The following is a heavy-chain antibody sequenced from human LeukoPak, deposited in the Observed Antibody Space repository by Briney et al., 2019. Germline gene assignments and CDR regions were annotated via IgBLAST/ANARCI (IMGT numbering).Heavy chain of an antibody. CDR2: INHSGST. V-gene: IGHV4-34*01. CDR3: ARDRAHRRKYYYDSSGRNDAFDI. CDR1: GGSFSGYY. J-gene: IGHJ3*02. D-gene: IGHD3-22*01. Sequence: PSETLSLTCAVYGGSFSGYYWSWIRQPPGKGLEWIGEINHSGSTNYNPSLKSRVTISVDASKNQFSLKLSSVTAADTAVYYCARDRAHRRKYYYDSSGRNDAFDIWGQGTMVTVSS.